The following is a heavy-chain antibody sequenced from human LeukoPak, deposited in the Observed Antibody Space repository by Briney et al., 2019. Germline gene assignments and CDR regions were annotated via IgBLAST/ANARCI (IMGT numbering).Heavy chain of an antibody. CDR3: ARRGNYYDSSGYYRPMDDAFDI. J-gene: IGHJ3*02. D-gene: IGHD3-22*01. CDR1: GFTFSSYG. V-gene: IGHV3-33*08. Sequence: GSLRLSCAASGFTFSSYGMHWVRQAPGKGLEWVAFIRYDGSNKYYADSVKGRFTISRDNAKNTLYLQMNSLRAEDTAVYYCARRGNYYDSSGYYRPMDDAFDIWGQGTMVTVSS. CDR2: IRYDGSNK.